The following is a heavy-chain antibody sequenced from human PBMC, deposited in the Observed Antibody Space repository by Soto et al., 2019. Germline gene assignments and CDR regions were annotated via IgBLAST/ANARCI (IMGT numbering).Heavy chain of an antibody. J-gene: IGHJ6*02. CDR2: IISIFGTA. CDR1: GGTFSSYA. Sequence: SVKVSCKASGGTFSSYAISWVRQAPGQGLEWMGGIISIFGTANYAQKFQGRVTITADKSTSTAYMELSSLRSEDTAVYYCASQPYSSSWYNYYYGMDVWGQGTTVTVSS. V-gene: IGHV1-69*06. D-gene: IGHD6-13*01. CDR3: ASQPYSSSWYNYYYGMDV.